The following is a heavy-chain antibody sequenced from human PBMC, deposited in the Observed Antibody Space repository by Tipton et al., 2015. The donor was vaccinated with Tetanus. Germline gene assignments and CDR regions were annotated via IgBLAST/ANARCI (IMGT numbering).Heavy chain of an antibody. J-gene: IGHJ6*02. V-gene: IGHV3-23*01. CDR3: AKNYGDSDYYYYGMDV. CDR1: GLTFSSYS. CDR2: ISGSGGST. D-gene: IGHD4-17*01. Sequence: SLRLSCLASGLTFSSYSMGWVRQAPGKGLEWVSTISGSGGSTYYADSVKGRFTISRDNSKNTLYLQMNSLRAEDTAVYYCAKNYGDSDYYYYGMDVWGQGTTVTVSS.